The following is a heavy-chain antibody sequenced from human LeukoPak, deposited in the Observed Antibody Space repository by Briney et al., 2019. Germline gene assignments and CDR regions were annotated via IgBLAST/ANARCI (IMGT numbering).Heavy chain of an antibody. D-gene: IGHD2-2*01. CDR2: IYDSGST. Sequence: SETLSLTCTVSGGSIRSSYYYWGWIRQPTGKGLEWIGSIYDSGSTYYNPSLKSRVTISVDTSKNQFSLKLSSVTAADTAVYYCARQQQVVPAANNWFDPWGQGTLVTVSS. CDR3: ARQQQVVPAANNWFDP. V-gene: IGHV4-39*01. J-gene: IGHJ5*02. CDR1: GGSIRSSYYY.